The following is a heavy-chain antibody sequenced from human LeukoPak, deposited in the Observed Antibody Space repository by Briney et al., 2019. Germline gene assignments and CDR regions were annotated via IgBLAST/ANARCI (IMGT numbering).Heavy chain of an antibody. CDR3: ARVLEMATTYYFDY. D-gene: IGHD5-24*01. CDR2: IYYSGST. J-gene: IGHJ4*02. CDR1: GGSISSSSYY. Sequence: PSETLSLTFTVSGGSISSSSYYWGCIRQPRGKGLEWIGSIYYSGSTNYNPSLKSRVTISVDTSKNQFSLKLSSVTAADTAVYYCARVLEMATTYYFDYWGQGTLVTVSS. V-gene: IGHV4-39*07.